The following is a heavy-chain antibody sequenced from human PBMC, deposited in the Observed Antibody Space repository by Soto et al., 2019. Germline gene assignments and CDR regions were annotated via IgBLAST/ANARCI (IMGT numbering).Heavy chain of an antibody. V-gene: IGHV4-39*01. Sequence: SETLSLTCTVSGGSISSSSYYWGWIRQPPGKGLEWIGSIYYSGSTYYNPSLKSRVTISVDTSKNQFSLKLSSVTAADTAVYYCARRGYCSGGSCYSGFVIGFWGQGTLVTVSS. CDR1: GGSISSSSYY. CDR2: IYYSGST. CDR3: ARRGYCSGGSCYSGFVIGF. D-gene: IGHD2-15*01. J-gene: IGHJ4*02.